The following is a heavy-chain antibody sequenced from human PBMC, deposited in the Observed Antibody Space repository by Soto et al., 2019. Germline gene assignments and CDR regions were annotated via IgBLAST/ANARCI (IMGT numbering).Heavy chain of an antibody. CDR3: ARGLRNRQTFDY. D-gene: IGHD1-1*01. Sequence: SVKVSCKASGGTFSSYAISWVRQAPGQGLEWMGGIIPIFGTANYAQKFQGRVTITADESTSTAYMELSSLRSEDTAVYYCARGLRNRQTFDYWGQGTPVTVYS. V-gene: IGHV1-69*13. CDR1: GGTFSSYA. J-gene: IGHJ4*02. CDR2: IIPIFGTA.